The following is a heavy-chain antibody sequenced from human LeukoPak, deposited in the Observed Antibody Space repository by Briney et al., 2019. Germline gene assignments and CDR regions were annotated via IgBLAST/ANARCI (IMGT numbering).Heavy chain of an antibody. J-gene: IGHJ1*01. D-gene: IGHD4-23*01. V-gene: IGHV1-69*04. CDR2: IIPILGIA. CDR1: GGTFSSYA. CDR3: ARVATVVTPGYFQH. Sequence: GASVKVSCKASGGTFSSYAISWVRQAPGQGLEWMGRIIPILGIANYAQKFQGRVTITADKSTSTAYMELSSLRSEDTAVYYCARVATVVTPGYFQHWGQGTLVTVSS.